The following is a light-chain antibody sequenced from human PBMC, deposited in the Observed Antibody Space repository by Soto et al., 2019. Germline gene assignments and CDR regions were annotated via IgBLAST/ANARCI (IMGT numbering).Light chain of an antibody. CDR2: GAS. CDR1: ETFCSGC. V-gene: IGKV3-20*01. J-gene: IGKJ1*01. CDR3: QHYGTTPWT. Sequence: DTVLTQSPATVSLSPGESVTLSCRASETFCSGCLAWYQQKPGQPPRLLIYGASSRATGIPDRFSGSGSGTDFTLTISRLEPEDFAVYYCQHYGTTPWTFGPGTKVGIK.